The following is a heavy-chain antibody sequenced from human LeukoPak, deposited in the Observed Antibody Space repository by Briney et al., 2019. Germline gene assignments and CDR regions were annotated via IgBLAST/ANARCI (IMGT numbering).Heavy chain of an antibody. CDR3: ARRWVGIAVAGH. CDR2: IYYSGST. CDR1: GGSISSSSSYY. V-gene: IGHV4-39*01. D-gene: IGHD6-19*01. Sequence: SETLSLTCTVSGGSISSSSSYYWGWIRQPPGKGLEWIGSIYYSGSTYYNPSLKSRVTISVDTSKNQFSLKLSSVTAADTAVYYCARRWVGIAVAGHWGQGTLVTVSS. J-gene: IGHJ4*02.